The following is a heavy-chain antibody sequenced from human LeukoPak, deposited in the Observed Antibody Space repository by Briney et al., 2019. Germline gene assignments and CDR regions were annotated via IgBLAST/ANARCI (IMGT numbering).Heavy chain of an antibody. J-gene: IGHJ5*02. CDR3: ATTGTSGPNWFDP. CDR1: GFTFTGYY. D-gene: IGHD1-1*01. Sequence: ASVKVSCKASGFTFTGYYMHWVRQAPGQGLEWMGRINPNSGCTNYAQKFQGRVTMTRDTSISTAYMELSRLRSDDTAVYYCATTGTSGPNWFDPWGQGTLVTVSS. V-gene: IGHV1-2*06. CDR2: INPNSGCT.